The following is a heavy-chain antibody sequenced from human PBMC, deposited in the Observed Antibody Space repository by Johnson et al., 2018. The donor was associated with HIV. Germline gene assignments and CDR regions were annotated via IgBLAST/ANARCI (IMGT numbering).Heavy chain of an antibody. J-gene: IGHJ3*02. D-gene: IGHD4-23*01. CDR2: ISWNSGSI. V-gene: IGHV3-9*01. Sequence: VQLVESGGGLVQPGRSLRLSCAASGFTFDDYAMHWVRQAPGKGLEWVSGISWNSGSIGYADSVKGRFTISRDNAKNSLYLQMNSLRAEDTALYYCAKEAPGRWELLIWAAFDMWGQGTMVTVSS. CDR1: GFTFDDYA. CDR3: AKEAPGRWELLIWAAFDM.